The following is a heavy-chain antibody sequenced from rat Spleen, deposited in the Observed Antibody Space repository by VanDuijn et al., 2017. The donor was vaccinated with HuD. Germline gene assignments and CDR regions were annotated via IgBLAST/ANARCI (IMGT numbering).Heavy chain of an antibody. CDR2: INKDSSTI. CDR1: GFTFSNYG. Sequence: EVQLVESGGGLVQPGRSMKLSCTASGFTFSNYGMAWVRQAPGKGLEWIGEINKDSSTINYTPSLKDKFTISRDNAQNTLYLEMSKLGSEDTAIYYCVREAKGIVSWGQGVMVTVSS. CDR3: VREAKGIVS. V-gene: IGHV4-2*01. J-gene: IGHJ2*01. D-gene: IGHD1-11*01.